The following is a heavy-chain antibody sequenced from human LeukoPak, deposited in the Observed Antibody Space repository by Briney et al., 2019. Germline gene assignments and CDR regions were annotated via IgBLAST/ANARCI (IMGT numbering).Heavy chain of an antibody. J-gene: IGHJ3*02. CDR3: ARHKIRRYSSGPGAFDI. CDR1: GGSFSGYY. Sequence: SETLSLTCAVYGGSFSGYYWSWIRQPPGKGLEWIGEINHSGSTNYNPSLKSRVTISVDTSKNQFSLKLSSVTAADTAVYYCARHKIRRYSSGPGAFDIWGQGTMVTVSS. D-gene: IGHD5-18*01. V-gene: IGHV4-34*01. CDR2: INHSGST.